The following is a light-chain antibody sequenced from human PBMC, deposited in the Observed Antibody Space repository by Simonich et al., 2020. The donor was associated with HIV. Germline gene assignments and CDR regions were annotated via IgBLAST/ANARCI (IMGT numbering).Light chain of an antibody. J-gene: IGKJ2*01. CDR2: DAS. Sequence: DIQMTQSPSSLPASVGDRVTITCQASQDITNYLNWYQQKPGKAPKLLIFDASNLETGVPSRFSGSGSGTDFTFTISSLQPEDFATYYCQHYDNLPSYTFGQGTKLEIK. V-gene: IGKV1-33*01. CDR1: QDITNY. CDR3: QHYDNLPSYT.